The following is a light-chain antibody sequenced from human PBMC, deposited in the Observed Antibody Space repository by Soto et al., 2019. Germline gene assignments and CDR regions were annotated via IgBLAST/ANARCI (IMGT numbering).Light chain of an antibody. V-gene: IGKV3-15*01. J-gene: IGKJ5*01. Sequence: EIMMTQSPATLSVSPGESATLSCRASQSVRNNLAWYQHKPGQAPRLLIYYASTRATGIPARFSGSGSGPEFTLTISSLQSEDFALYYCQQYTDWPPLTFGQGTRLEIK. CDR3: QQYTDWPPLT. CDR2: YAS. CDR1: QSVRNN.